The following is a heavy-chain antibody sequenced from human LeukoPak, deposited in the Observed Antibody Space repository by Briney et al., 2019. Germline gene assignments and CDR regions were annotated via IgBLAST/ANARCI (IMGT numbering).Heavy chain of an antibody. D-gene: IGHD4-17*01. CDR3: AKGGTVTSFRD. Sequence: GGSLRLFCAASGFTFSSYAMSWVRQAPGKGLEWVSTISGSGVSTYFADSVKGRFTISRDNSKNTLYLQMNSLRAEDTAVYYCAKGGTVTSFRDWGQGTLVTVSS. V-gene: IGHV3-23*01. J-gene: IGHJ4*02. CDR1: GFTFSSYA. CDR2: ISGSGVST.